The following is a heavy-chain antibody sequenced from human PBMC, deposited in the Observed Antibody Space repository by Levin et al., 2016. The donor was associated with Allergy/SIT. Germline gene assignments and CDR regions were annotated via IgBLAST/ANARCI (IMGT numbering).Heavy chain of an antibody. CDR3: ARAAPFREGVRKFVYYGMDV. V-gene: IGHV1-69*04. Sequence: WVRQAPGQGLEWMGRIIPILGIANYAQKFQGRVTITADKSTSTAYMELSSLRSEDTAVYYCARAAPFREGVRKFVYYGMDVWGQGTTVTVSS. D-gene: IGHD2-8*01. J-gene: IGHJ6*02. CDR2: IIPILGIA.